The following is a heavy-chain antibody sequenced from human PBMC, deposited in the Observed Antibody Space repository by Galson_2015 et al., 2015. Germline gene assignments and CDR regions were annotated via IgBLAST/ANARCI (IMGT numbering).Heavy chain of an antibody. J-gene: IGHJ4*02. D-gene: IGHD3-3*01. Sequence: ETLSLTCTVSGGSISSYYWSWIRQPPGKGLEWIGYIYYSGSTNYNPSLKSRVTISVDTSKNQFSLKLSSVTAADTAVYYCARVNLRGLWSGYPYYFDYWRQGTLVTVSS. CDR2: IYYSGST. V-gene: IGHV4-59*01. CDR1: GGSISSYY. CDR3: ARVNLRGLWSGYPYYFDY.